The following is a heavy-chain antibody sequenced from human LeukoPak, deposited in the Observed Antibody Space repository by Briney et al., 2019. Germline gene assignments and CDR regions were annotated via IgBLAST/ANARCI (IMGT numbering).Heavy chain of an antibody. CDR2: IIPIFGTA. Sequence: ASVTVSCTASGGTFSSYAISWVRQAPGQGLEWMGGIIPIFGTANYAQKFQGRVTITADESTSTAYMELSSLRSEDTAVYYCARVVTTIYYYYGMDVWGQGTTVTVSS. J-gene: IGHJ6*02. D-gene: IGHD4-11*01. V-gene: IGHV1-69*13. CDR3: ARVVTTIYYYYGMDV. CDR1: GGTFSSYA.